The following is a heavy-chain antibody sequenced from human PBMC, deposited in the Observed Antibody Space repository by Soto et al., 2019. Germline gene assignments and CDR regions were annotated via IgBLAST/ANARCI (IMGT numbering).Heavy chain of an antibody. CDR2: IYYSGST. CDR3: ARGRKEDFWSGYPLNWFDP. Sequence: SETLSLTCTVSGGSISSYYWSWIRQPPGKGLEWIGYIYYSGSTNYNPSLKSRVTISLDTSKNQFSLKLSSVTAADTAVYYCARGRKEDFWSGYPLNWFDPWGQGTLVTVSS. CDR1: GGSISSYY. D-gene: IGHD3-3*01. J-gene: IGHJ5*02. V-gene: IGHV4-59*01.